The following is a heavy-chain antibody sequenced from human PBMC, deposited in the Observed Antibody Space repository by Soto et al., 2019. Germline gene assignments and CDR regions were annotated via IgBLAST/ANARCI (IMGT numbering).Heavy chain of an antibody. V-gene: IGHV1-8*01. CDR2: MNPNSGNT. D-gene: IGHD6-19*01. Sequence: ASVKVSCKASGYTFTSYDINWVRQATGQGLEGMGWMNPNSGNTGYAQKFQGRVTMTRNTSISTAYMELSSLRSEDTAVYYCASAEYSSGWPRIGYYYYYMDVWGKGTTVTVSS. CDR3: ASAEYSSGWPRIGYYYYYMDV. CDR1: GYTFTSYD. J-gene: IGHJ6*03.